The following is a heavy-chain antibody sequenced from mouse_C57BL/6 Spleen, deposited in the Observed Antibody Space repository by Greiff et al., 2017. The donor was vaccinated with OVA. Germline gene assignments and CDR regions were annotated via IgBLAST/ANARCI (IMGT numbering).Heavy chain of an antibody. D-gene: IGHD1-1*01. CDR3: ARSDYYGSSDFDY. CDR2: IYPGDGDT. Sequence: VQLQQSGAELVKPGASVKISCKASGYAFSSYWMNWVKQRPGKGLEWIGQIYPGDGDTNYNGKFKGKATRTADKSSSTAYMQLSSLTSEDSAVYFCARSDYYGSSDFDYWGQGTTLTVSS. V-gene: IGHV1-80*01. CDR1: GYAFSSYW. J-gene: IGHJ2*01.